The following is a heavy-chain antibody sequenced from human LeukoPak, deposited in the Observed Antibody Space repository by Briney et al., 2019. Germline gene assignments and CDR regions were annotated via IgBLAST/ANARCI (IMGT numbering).Heavy chain of an antibody. CDR3: THRGMLRGLVISFDY. J-gene: IGHJ4*02. CDR1: GFSLNTNRVG. Sequence: SGPTLVNPTQTLTLTCTFSGFSLNTNRVGVGWIRQPPGKALEWLALIYWNDDKRYSPSLRSRLTISKDTSNNQVLLTMTTMDPVDTATYYCTHRGMLRGLVISFDYWGQGTLVTVSS. V-gene: IGHV2-5*01. D-gene: IGHD3-10*01. CDR2: IYWNDDK.